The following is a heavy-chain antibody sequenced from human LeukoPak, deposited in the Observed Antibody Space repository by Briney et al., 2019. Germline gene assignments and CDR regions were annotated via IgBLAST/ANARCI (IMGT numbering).Heavy chain of an antibody. CDR1: GFTFSRYD. D-gene: IGHD3-22*01. V-gene: IGHV3-23*01. CDR2: ITDSGGST. CDR3: ARDVDSSGYYYFGY. Sequence: GGSLRLSCAASGFTFSRYDMSWVRQAPGKGLEWVSAITDSGGSTYYADSVKGRFTISRDNSKNTLYLQMNSLRAEDTAVYYCARDVDSSGYYYFGYWGQGTLVTVSS. J-gene: IGHJ4*02.